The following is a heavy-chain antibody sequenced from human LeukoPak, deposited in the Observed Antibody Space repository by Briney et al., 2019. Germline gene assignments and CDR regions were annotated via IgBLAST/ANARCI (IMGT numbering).Heavy chain of an antibody. CDR2: IYYSGST. Sequence: SETLSLTCTVSGGSISSYYWSWIRQPPGKGLEWIGYIYYSGSTNYNPSLKSRVTIPVDTSKNQFSLKLSSVTAADTAVYYCARADSSGYAFDYWGQGTLVTVSS. J-gene: IGHJ4*02. D-gene: IGHD3-22*01. CDR1: GGSISSYY. V-gene: IGHV4-59*01. CDR3: ARADSSGYAFDY.